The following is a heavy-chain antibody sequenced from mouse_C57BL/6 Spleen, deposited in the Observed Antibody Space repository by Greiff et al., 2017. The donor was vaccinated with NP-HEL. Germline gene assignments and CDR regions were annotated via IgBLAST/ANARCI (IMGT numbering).Heavy chain of an antibody. CDR1: GYTFTSYW. Sequence: QVQLQQPGAELVRPGTSVKLSCKASGYTFTSYWMHWVKQRPGQGLEWIGVIDPSDSYTNYNQKFKGKATLTVDTSSSTAYMQLSSLTSEDSAVYYCARQITTVGYFDVWGTGTTVTVSS. J-gene: IGHJ1*03. CDR3: ARQITTVGYFDV. CDR2: IDPSDSYT. D-gene: IGHD1-1*01. V-gene: IGHV1-59*01.